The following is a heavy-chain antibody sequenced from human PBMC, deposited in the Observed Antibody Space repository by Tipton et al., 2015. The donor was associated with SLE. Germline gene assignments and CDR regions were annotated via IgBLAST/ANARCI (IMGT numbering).Heavy chain of an antibody. J-gene: IGHJ4*02. CDR1: GFSFSNYH. D-gene: IGHD1-26*01. CDR2: INVDGTTT. CDR3: VRGSNGGFAY. V-gene: IGHV3-74*01. Sequence: GSLRLSCAASGFSFSNYHMNWVRQAPGQGLVWVSYINVDGTTTAYADFVKGRFTISRDNPKNTLYLQVNSLTAEDTAVYYCVRGSNGGFAYWGQGTLVTVSS.